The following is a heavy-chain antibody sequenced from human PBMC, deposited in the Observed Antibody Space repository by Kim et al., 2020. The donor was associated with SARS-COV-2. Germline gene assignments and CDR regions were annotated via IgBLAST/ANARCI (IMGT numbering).Heavy chain of an antibody. D-gene: IGHD1-26*01. V-gene: IGHV1-2*02. J-gene: IGHJ4*02. CDR2: T. Sequence: TTYAQTFQGRVTMTRDTSLSTAYMELSRLRSDDTAVYYCARAAVVGAPSDWGQGTLVTVSS. CDR3: ARAAVVGAPSD.